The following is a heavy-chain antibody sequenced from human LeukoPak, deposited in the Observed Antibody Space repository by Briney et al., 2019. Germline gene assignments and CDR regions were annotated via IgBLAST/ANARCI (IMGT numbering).Heavy chain of an antibody. Sequence: SETLSLTCTVSGGSISSYYWSWIRQPPEKGLEWIGYIYYSGTTNYDPSVKSRVTISVDTSKIQFSLKLSSVTAADTAVYYCARSLSGVTRAFDYWGQGTLVTVSS. CDR2: IYYSGTT. CDR3: ARSLSGVTRAFDY. J-gene: IGHJ4*02. D-gene: IGHD4-11*01. CDR1: GGSISSYY. V-gene: IGHV4-59*08.